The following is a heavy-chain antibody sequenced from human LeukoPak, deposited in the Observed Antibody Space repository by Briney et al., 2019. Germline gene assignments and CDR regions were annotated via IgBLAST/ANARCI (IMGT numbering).Heavy chain of an antibody. Sequence: PGGSLRLSCAASGFTVSSNYMSWVRQAPGKGLEWVSVIYSGGSTYYADSVKGRFTISRDNSKNTLYLQMNSLRAEDTAVYYCARETGRGWHNYYYYYGMDVWGQGTTVTVSS. CDR3: ARETGRGWHNYYYYYGMDV. D-gene: IGHD6-19*01. J-gene: IGHJ6*02. CDR1: GFTVSSNY. CDR2: IYSGGST. V-gene: IGHV3-66*01.